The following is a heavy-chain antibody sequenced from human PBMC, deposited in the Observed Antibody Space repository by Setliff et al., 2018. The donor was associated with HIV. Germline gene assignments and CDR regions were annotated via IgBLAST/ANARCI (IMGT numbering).Heavy chain of an antibody. CDR1: GYSFNTYG. D-gene: IGHD3-10*01. CDR2: ISAYNGKT. J-gene: IGHJ3*02. Sequence: ASVKVSCKTSGYSFNTYGIGWMRQAPGQGLEWMGWISAYNGKTNLAQRFQGRLTVTTDSSTSTAYMELRSLRSDDSAVYFWARDWNYFASGSNPFDIWGQGTRSPSPQ. CDR3: ARDWNYFASGSNPFDI. V-gene: IGHV1-18*01.